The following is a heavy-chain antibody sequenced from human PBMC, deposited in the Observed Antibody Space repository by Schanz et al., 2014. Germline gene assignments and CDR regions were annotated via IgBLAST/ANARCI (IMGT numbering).Heavy chain of an antibody. V-gene: IGHV1-2*06. CDR2: IGPDSGST. CDR3: ARDRDQWDGNYLDY. Sequence: QVQLVQSGAEVKPPGASVRVSCKASGYTYIAYDMHWVRQAPGQGLEWMGRIGPDSGSTTYAQKFQGRVTVTRDTSISTAYMELSRLRSDDTAVYYCARDRDQWDGNYLDYWGQGTLVTVSS. D-gene: IGHD1-26*01. CDR1: GYTYIAYD. J-gene: IGHJ4*02.